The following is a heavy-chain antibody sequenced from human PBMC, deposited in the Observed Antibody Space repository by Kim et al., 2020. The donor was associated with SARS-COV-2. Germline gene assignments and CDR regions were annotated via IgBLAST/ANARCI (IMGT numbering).Heavy chain of an antibody. Sequence: SETLSLTCAVYGGSFSGYYWSWIRQPPGKGLEWIGEINHSGSTNYNPSLKSRVTISVDTSKNQFSLKLSSVTAADTAVYYCATVGSITGTNDAFDIWGQG. CDR3: ATVGSITGTNDAFDI. V-gene: IGHV4-34*01. D-gene: IGHD1-20*01. CDR2: INHSGST. CDR1: GGSFSGYY. J-gene: IGHJ3*02.